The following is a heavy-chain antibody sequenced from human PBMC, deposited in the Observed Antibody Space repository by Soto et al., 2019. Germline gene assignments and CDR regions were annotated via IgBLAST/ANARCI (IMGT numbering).Heavy chain of an antibody. CDR3: AKDLEFTL. CDR1: RFILDNYT. D-gene: IGHD3-10*01. CDR2: INWDGGST. J-gene: IGHJ6*02. Sequence: PWGALRLPCSAPRFILDNYTNHWVRQAPGKGLEWVSLINWDGGSTFYADSVKGRFTISRDNSKNSLYLQMNSLTTEDTALYYCAKDLEFTLWGQGTTVTVSS. V-gene: IGHV3-43*01.